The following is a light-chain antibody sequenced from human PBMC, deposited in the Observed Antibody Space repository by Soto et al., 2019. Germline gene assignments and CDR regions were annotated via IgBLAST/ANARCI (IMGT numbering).Light chain of an antibody. J-gene: IGLJ1*01. CDR2: RND. Sequence: QAVLTQAPSASGTPGQRVTISCSGSSSNIGTTTVSWFQQLPGTAPKLLIYRNDQRPSGVPDRFSGSRSSTSGSLAISWLQSEDEADYYCAAWYESLKGYVFGTGTKLTVL. V-gene: IGLV1-44*01. CDR1: SSNIGTTT. CDR3: AAWYESLKGYV.